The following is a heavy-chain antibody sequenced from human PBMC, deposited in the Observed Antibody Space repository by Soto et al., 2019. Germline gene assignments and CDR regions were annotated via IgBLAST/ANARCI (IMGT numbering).Heavy chain of an antibody. CDR2: VNHIGIT. Sequence: QVQLQQWGAGLLKPSETLSLTCAVYGGSFSGYYWSWIRQTPGKGLEWIGAVNHIGITNYSPSLKRRVTISADISRNQFSLKLSSVTVADTAIYYCARKGALLIGDQGVYFQHWGQGTPVTVSS. J-gene: IGHJ1*01. D-gene: IGHD4-17*01. CDR3: ARKGALLIGDQGVYFQH. CDR1: GGSFSGYY. V-gene: IGHV4-34*01.